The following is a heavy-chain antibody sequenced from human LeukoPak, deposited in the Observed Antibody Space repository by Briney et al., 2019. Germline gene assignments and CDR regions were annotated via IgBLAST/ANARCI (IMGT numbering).Heavy chain of an antibody. CDR2: INQDGSEK. V-gene: IGHV3-7*01. D-gene: IGHD3-10*02. Sequence: PGGSLRLSCAASGFTFSSSAMSWVRQAPGKGLEWVANINQDGSEKYYVDSVKGRFTISRDNAKNSLYLQMNSLRAEDTAVYYCAELGITMIGGVWGKGTTVTISS. J-gene: IGHJ6*04. CDR3: AELGITMIGGV. CDR1: GFTFSSSA.